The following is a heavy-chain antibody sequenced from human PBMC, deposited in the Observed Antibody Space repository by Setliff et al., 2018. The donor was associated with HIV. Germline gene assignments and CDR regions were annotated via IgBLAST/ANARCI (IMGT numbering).Heavy chain of an antibody. CDR2: IYHSGPT. Sequence: SQTLSLTCTVSGGSFTDSDYYWAWVRQAPGKGLEWIGSIYHSGPTYYNPSLKGRITMSVDTSRNQFSLRLTYVTATDTAVYFCARLEQLINWFDPWGQGTLVTVSS. J-gene: IGHJ5*02. CDR1: GGSFTDSDYY. V-gene: IGHV4-39*01. CDR3: ARLEQLINWFDP. D-gene: IGHD1-1*01.